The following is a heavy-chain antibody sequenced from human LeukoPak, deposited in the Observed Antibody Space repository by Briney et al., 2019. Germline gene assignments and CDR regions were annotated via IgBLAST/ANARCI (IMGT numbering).Heavy chain of an antibody. CDR1: GGSISSSSYY. D-gene: IGHD3-10*01. CDR3: AGQHTYYYGSGSYRIDY. Sequence: ASETLSLTCTVSGGSISSSSYYWGWIRQPPGKGLEWIGSIYYSGSTYYNPSLKSRVTISVDTSKNQFSLKLSSVTAADTAVYYCAGQHTYYYGSGSYRIDYWGQGTLVTVSS. J-gene: IGHJ4*02. V-gene: IGHV4-39*01. CDR2: IYYSGST.